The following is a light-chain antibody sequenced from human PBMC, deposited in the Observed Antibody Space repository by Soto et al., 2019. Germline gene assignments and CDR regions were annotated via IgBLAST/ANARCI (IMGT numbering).Light chain of an antibody. CDR1: QSISSC. J-gene: IGKJ1*01. V-gene: IGKV1-5*03. Sequence: IPATQSPSALSASAADRVTIPCRASQSISSCLAWYQQKPGKAPKLLIYLSASLESGVPSRFIGSGAGTEFTLTIINRQPDDFFTYYCQQYNTDSWTFGQGTKVDI. CDR2: LSA. CDR3: QQYNTDSWT.